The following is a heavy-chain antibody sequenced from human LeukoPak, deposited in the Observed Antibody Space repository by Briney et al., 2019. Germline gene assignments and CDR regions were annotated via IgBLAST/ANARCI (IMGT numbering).Heavy chain of an antibody. D-gene: IGHD1-1*01. V-gene: IGHV3-23*01. CDR3: AEASWVSNADAVL. Sequence: GGSLRLSCAASGFTFSNYAMSWVRQAPAGGLEWVSSLRGDGETFYADSVKGRFTPSRDDSRNTVYLQLNNLRVEDTAVYYCAEASWVSNADAVLWGQGTLVTVSS. CDR2: LRGDGET. CDR1: GFTFSNYA. J-gene: IGHJ4*02.